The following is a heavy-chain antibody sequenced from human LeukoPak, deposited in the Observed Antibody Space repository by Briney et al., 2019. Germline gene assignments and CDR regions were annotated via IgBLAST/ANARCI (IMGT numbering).Heavy chain of an antibody. CDR2: IYYSGST. J-gene: IGHJ4*02. V-gene: IGHV4-59*01. CDR1: GGSISSYY. Sequence: SETLSLTRTVSGGSISSYYWSWIRQPPGKGLEWIGYIYYSGSTNYNPSLKSRVTISVDTSKNQFSLKLSSVTAADTAVYYCARTPYFDYWGQGTLVTVSS. CDR3: ARTPYFDY.